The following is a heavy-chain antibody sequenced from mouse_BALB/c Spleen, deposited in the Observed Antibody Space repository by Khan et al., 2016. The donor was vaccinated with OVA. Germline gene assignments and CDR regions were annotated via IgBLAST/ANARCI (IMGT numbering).Heavy chain of an antibody. CDR3: ARLEDI. CDR1: GFSLTSYG. V-gene: IGHV2-9*02. Sequence: QVQLKESGPGLVAPSQSLSITCTVSGFSLTSYGVHWVRQPPGKGLEWLGVIWAGGSTNYNSALMSRLSLSKDNSKSQVFLKMNSLHTDDTAMDFCARLEDIWGQGTTLTVSS. D-gene: IGHD1-3*01. CDR2: IWAGGST. J-gene: IGHJ2*01.